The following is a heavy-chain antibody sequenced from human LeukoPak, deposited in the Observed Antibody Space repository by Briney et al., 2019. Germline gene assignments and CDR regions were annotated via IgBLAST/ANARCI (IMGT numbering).Heavy chain of an antibody. V-gene: IGHV3-21*01. CDR1: GFTFSSYS. Sequence: GGSLRLSCAASGFTFSSYSMNWVRQAPGKGLEWVSSISSSSSYIYYADSVKGRFTISRDNAKNSLYLQMNSLRAEDTAVYYCARGPLWFGESPNDAFDIWGQGTMVTVSS. D-gene: IGHD3-10*01. J-gene: IGHJ3*02. CDR2: ISSSSSYI. CDR3: ARGPLWFGESPNDAFDI.